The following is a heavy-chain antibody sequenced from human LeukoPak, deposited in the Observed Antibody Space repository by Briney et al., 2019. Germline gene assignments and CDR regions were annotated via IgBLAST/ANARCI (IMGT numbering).Heavy chain of an antibody. Sequence: SVKVSCKASGGTFSGYAISWVRQAPGQGLEWMGRIIPIFGIANYAQKFQGRVTITADKSTSTAYMELSSLRSEDTAVYYCARGVAAREDYYYYGMDVWGQGTTVTVSS. D-gene: IGHD6-6*01. CDR1: GGTFSGYA. J-gene: IGHJ6*02. CDR3: ARGVAAREDYYYYGMDV. CDR2: IIPIFGIA. V-gene: IGHV1-69*04.